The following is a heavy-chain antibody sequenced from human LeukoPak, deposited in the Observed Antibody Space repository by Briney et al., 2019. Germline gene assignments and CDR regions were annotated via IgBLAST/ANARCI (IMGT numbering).Heavy chain of an antibody. CDR2: IYPGDSDT. CDR1: GYSFATNW. Sequence: GESLKISCKATGYSFATNWIGWVRQMPGEGLEWMGIIYPGDSDTRYSPSFQGQVTISADTSISTAYLQWSGLKASDTAMYYCARLRDGYKYYFYYGMDVWGQGTTVTVSS. J-gene: IGHJ6*02. V-gene: IGHV5-51*01. CDR3: ARLRDGYKYYFYYGMDV. D-gene: IGHD5-24*01.